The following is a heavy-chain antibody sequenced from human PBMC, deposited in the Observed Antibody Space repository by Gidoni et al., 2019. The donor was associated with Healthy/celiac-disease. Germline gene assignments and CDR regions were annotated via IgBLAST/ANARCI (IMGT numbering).Heavy chain of an antibody. CDR1: GGSISSYY. Sequence: QVQLQESGPGLVKPSETLSLTCTVSGGSISSYYWSWIRQPPGKGLEWLGYIYYSGSTNYNPSLKSRVTISVDTSKNQFSLKLSSVTAADTAVYYCARAFGELPDDAFDIWGQGTMVTVSS. D-gene: IGHD3-10*01. V-gene: IGHV4-59*01. CDR2: IYYSGST. J-gene: IGHJ3*02. CDR3: ARAFGELPDDAFDI.